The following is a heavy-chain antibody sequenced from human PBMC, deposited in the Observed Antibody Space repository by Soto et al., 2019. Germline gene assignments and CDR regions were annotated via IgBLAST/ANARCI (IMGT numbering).Heavy chain of an antibody. CDR3: AKDLYYYDSSGYYFHYYGMDV. CDR2: ISYDGSNK. J-gene: IGHJ6*02. V-gene: IGHV3-30*18. D-gene: IGHD3-22*01. CDR1: GFTFSSYG. Sequence: GGSLRLSCAASGFTFSSYGMHWVRQAPGKGLEWVAVISYDGSNKYYADSVKGRFTISRDNSKNTLYLQMNSLRAEDTAVYYCAKDLYYYDSSGYYFHYYGMDVWGQGTTVTVSS.